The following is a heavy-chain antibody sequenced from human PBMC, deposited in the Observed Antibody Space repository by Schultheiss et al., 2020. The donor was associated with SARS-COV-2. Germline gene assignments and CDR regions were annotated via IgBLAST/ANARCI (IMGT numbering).Heavy chain of an antibody. V-gene: IGHV4-59*01. J-gene: IGHJ4*02. CDR2: MWNGGST. CDR1: GGSISSYY. D-gene: IGHD1-26*01. CDR3: ARGSKWEYDY. Sequence: GSLRLSCTVSGGSISSYYWSWLRQPPGKGLEWIAYMWNGGSTNYNPPLKSRATISVDTSKNQLSLKLSSVTAADTAVYYCARGSKWEYDYWGQGTLVTVSS.